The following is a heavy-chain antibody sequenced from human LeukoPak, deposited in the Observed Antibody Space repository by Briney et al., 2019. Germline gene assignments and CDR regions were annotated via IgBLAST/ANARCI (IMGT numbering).Heavy chain of an antibody. Sequence: TSETLSLTCTVSGGSISSYYWSWIRQPPGKGLEWIGYIYYSGSTNYNPSLKSRVTISVDTSKNQFSLKLSSVTAADTAVYYCARGPSAAVKYLDFWGQGTLVTVSS. CDR3: ARGPSAAVKYLDF. CDR1: GGSISSYY. J-gene: IGHJ4*02. D-gene: IGHD6-13*01. V-gene: IGHV4-59*08. CDR2: IYYSGST.